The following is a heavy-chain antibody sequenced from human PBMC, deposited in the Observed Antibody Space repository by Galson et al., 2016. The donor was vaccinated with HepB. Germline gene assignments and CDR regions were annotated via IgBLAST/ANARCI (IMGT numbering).Heavy chain of an antibody. V-gene: IGHV3-23*01. J-gene: IGHJ4*02. Sequence: SLRLSCAASGFAFSNFAMNWVRQAPGKGLQWVSVISGGGHTIYYADSVKGRFTISRDNSKSTVYRHMNSLRFEDTALNYFAKAPHGEAPPPLRDWGQGTLVTVSS. CDR2: ISGGGHTI. D-gene: IGHD4-17*01. CDR3: AKAPHGEAPPPLRD. CDR1: GFAFSNFA.